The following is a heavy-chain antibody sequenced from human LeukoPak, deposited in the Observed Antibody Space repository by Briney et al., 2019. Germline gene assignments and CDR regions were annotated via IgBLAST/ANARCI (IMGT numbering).Heavy chain of an antibody. CDR3: AKDRGIVPAADNWFDP. D-gene: IGHD2-2*01. Sequence: GGPLRLSCAASGFTFSSYAMSWVRQAPGKGLEWVSAISGSGGSTYYADSVKGRFTISRDNSKNTLYLQMNSLRAEDTAVYYCAKDRGIVPAADNWFDPWGQGTLVTVSS. J-gene: IGHJ5*02. V-gene: IGHV3-23*01. CDR1: GFTFSSYA. CDR2: ISGSGGST.